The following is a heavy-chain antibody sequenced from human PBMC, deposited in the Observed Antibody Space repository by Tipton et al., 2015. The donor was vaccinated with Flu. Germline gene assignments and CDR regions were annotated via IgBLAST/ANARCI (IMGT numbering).Heavy chain of an antibody. Sequence: SLRLSCAASGFTFSSYAMSWVRQAPGKGLEWVSAISGSGGSTYYADSVKGRFTISRDNSKNTLYLQMNSLRAEDTAVYYCARSGSMVRGVRVPLYFDYWGQGTLVTVSS. J-gene: IGHJ4*02. V-gene: IGHV3-23*01. D-gene: IGHD3-10*01. CDR3: ARSGSMVRGVRVPLYFDY. CDR2: ISGSGGST. CDR1: GFTFSSYA.